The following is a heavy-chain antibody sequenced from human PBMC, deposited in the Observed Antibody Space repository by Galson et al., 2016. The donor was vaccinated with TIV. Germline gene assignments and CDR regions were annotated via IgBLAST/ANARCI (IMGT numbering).Heavy chain of an antibody. V-gene: IGHV3-11*01. CDR3: ARDPSPVTPSPFDV. Sequence: SPRLSCAASGFSFSDYFMTWIRQPPGKGLEWVSYISTSGSTTWDADSVEGRFSVSRDNGKGSLFLQLNSLRADDTAVYYCARDPSPVTPSPFDVWGQGTLVTVSS. J-gene: IGHJ3*01. D-gene: IGHD4-17*01. CDR2: ISTSGSTT. CDR1: GFSFSDYF.